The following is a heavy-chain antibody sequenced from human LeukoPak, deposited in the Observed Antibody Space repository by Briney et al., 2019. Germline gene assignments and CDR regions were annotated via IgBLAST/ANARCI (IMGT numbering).Heavy chain of an antibody. CDR2: IYYSGST. CDR1: GGSISSSSYY. D-gene: IGHD2-2*01. CDR3: ARQLGYCSSTSCEITDY. Sequence: SETLSLTCTVSGGSISSSSYYWDWIRQPPGKGLEWIGSIYYSGSTYYNPSLKSRVTISVDTSKNQFSLKLSSVTAADTAVYYCARQLGYCSSTSCEITDYWGQGTLVTVSS. V-gene: IGHV4-39*01. J-gene: IGHJ4*02.